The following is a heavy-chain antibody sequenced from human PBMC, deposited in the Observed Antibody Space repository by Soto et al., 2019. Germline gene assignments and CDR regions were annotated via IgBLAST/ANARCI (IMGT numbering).Heavy chain of an antibody. CDR3: ADETLSGVAGTGLDY. CDR2: IYWDDDK. V-gene: IGHV2-5*02. Sequence: QITLKESGPTLVKPTQTLTLTCTFSGFSLSTSGVGVGWIRQPPGKALEWLALIYWDDDKRYSPSLKSRLTITKDTSKNQVVLTMTNMDPVDTATYYCADETLSGVAGTGLDYCGHGTLVTVSS. CDR1: GFSLSTSGVG. D-gene: IGHD6-19*01. J-gene: IGHJ4*01.